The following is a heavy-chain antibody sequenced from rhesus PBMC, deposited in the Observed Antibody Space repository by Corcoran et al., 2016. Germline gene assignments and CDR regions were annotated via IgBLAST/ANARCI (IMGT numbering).Heavy chain of an antibody. CDR2: ISSASSYI. CDR1: GFTFSDYY. V-gene: IGHV3S16*01. D-gene: IGHD4-23*01. CDR3: TPGIQYEGDAFDF. J-gene: IGHJ3*01. Sequence: EVQLVESGGGLVQPGGSLGLSCAASGFTFSDYYMSWVRQDPGKGLEGVLSISSASSYIYYADSWEGRFTISRENAKNSLSLQMNRLKTEDTAVYYCTPGIQYEGDAFDFWGQGLRVTVSS.